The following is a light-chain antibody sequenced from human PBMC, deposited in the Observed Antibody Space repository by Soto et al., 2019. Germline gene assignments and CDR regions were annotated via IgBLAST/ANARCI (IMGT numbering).Light chain of an antibody. J-gene: IGKJ1*01. CDR1: QSIGSN. CDR3: QQYNSWPQ. CDR2: GAS. Sequence: ETVMTQSPATLSVSPGERATLSCRASQSIGSNLAWYQQKPGQAPRLLIYGASIRATDIPARFSGSGSGTEFTLTISSLQSEDFAVYYCQQYNSWPQFGQGTKVEIK. V-gene: IGKV3D-15*01.